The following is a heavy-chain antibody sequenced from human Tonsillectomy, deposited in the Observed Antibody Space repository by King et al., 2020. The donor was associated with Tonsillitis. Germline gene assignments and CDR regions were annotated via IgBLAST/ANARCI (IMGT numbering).Heavy chain of an antibody. CDR3: AKGITYSDY. D-gene: IGHD1-14*01. Sequence: EVQLVESGGGLVQPGGSLRLSCAASGFPFSSYAMSWVRQAPGKRLEWVSAISGSGGYTYFADTVKGRFANSRDNSKNTLYLQMNSLRAEDTAVYYCAKGITYSDYWGQGTLVTVSS. CDR1: GFPFSSYA. V-gene: IGHV3-23*04. CDR2: ISGSGGYT. J-gene: IGHJ4*02.